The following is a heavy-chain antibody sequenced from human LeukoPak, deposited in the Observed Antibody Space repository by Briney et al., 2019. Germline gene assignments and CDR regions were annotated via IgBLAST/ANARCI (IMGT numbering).Heavy chain of an antibody. V-gene: IGHV1-69*05. CDR2: IIAIFGTP. J-gene: IGHJ4*02. Sequence: SVKVSCKASGGTFSTYTINWVRQAPGQGLEWMGGIIAIFGTPNYAQKFQGRVTIRRDESTSTAYMELSGLRSDDTAVYYCARGRCSAGSCAFDYWGQGTPVTVSS. CDR3: ARGRCSAGSCAFDY. D-gene: IGHD2-15*01. CDR1: GGTFSTYT.